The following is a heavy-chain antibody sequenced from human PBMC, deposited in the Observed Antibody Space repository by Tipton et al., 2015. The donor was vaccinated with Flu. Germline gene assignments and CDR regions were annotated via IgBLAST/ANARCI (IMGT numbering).Heavy chain of an antibody. V-gene: IGHV4-38-2*01. D-gene: IGHD2-2*03. Sequence: TLSLTCAVSGYSISSGYYWGWIRQPPGRGLEWIGTFGTMSHSGRTYYNPSLKNRVTISVDTSKNQFSLRLSSVTAADTAVYYCARDGYYYYYYGMDVWGQGTTVTVSS. J-gene: IGHJ6*02. CDR2: FGTMSHSGRT. CDR3: ARDGYYYYYYGMDV. CDR1: GYSISSGYY.